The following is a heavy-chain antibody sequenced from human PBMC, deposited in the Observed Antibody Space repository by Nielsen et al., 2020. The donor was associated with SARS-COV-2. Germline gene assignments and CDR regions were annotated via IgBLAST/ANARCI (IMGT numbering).Heavy chain of an antibody. CDR3: AREVAVLAGGFDP. Sequence: GGSLRLSCAASGFTFSSYGMHWVRQAPGKGLEWVAVISYDGSNKYYADSVKGRFTISRDNAKNSLYLQMNSLRAEDTAVYYCAREVAVLAGGFDPWGQGTLVTVSS. D-gene: IGHD2-15*01. CDR2: ISYDGSNK. J-gene: IGHJ5*02. CDR1: GFTFSSYG. V-gene: IGHV3-30*03.